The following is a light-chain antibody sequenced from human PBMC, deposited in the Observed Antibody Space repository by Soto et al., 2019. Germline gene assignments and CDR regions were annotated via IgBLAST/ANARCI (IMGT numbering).Light chain of an antibody. V-gene: IGLV2-8*01. J-gene: IGLJ1*01. Sequence: QSVLTQPPSASGSPGQSVTISCTGTNSDVGGYNYVSWYQQHPGKAPKLMIFEVNQRPSGVPDRFSGSKSGNTASLTVSGLQAEDEADYYCSSYAGNNNYVFGTGTKLTVL. CDR3: SSYAGNNNYV. CDR1: NSDVGGYNY. CDR2: EVN.